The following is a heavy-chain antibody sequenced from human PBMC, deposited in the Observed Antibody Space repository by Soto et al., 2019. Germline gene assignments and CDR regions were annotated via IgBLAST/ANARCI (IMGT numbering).Heavy chain of an antibody. J-gene: IGHJ4*02. CDR3: AKSPNFYCSSYHCYKYYFDY. CDR2: ISYDGSDK. V-gene: IGHV3-30*18. Sequence: LRLSCAASGFTFNTFGMHWVRQAPGKGLEWVAVISYDGSDKYYSDSVRGRFTISRDNSMNTLYLQMNSLRTEDTAVYYCAKSPNFYCSSYHCYKYYFDYWGQGTLVTVSS. D-gene: IGHD2-2*01. CDR1: GFTFNTFG.